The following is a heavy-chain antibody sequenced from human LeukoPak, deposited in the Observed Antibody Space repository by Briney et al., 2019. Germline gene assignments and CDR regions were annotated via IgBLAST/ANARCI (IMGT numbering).Heavy chain of an antibody. V-gene: IGHV3-74*01. Sequence: PGGSLRLSCAASGFTFSSYWMHWVRQAPGKGLVWVSRINSVGSSTSSADSVKGRFTISRDNAKNTLYLQMNSLRAEDTAVYYCARDFDRYYFDYWGQGTLVTVSS. CDR3: ARDFDRYYFDY. J-gene: IGHJ4*02. CDR1: GFTFSSYW. D-gene: IGHD3-9*01. CDR2: INSVGSST.